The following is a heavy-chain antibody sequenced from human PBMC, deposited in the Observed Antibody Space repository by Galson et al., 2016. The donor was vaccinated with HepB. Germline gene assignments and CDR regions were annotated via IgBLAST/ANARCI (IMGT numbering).Heavy chain of an antibody. D-gene: IGHD6-13*01. V-gene: IGHV3-33*01. CDR3: AREMAIAAPASLDY. CDR2: IWYDGSNK. Sequence: LRLSCAASGFTFSSYGMHWVRQAPGKGLEWVALIWYDGSNKYYGDSVKGRFTISRDNSKNTLYLQMNSLRAEDTAVYYCAREMAIAAPASLDYWGQGTLVTVSS. CDR1: GFTFSSYG. J-gene: IGHJ4*02.